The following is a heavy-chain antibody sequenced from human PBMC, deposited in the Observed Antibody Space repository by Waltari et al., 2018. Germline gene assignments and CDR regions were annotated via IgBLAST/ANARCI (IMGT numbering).Heavy chain of an antibody. CDR3: ARTSSIAARGWFDP. J-gene: IGHJ5*02. CDR2: IYYSGST. D-gene: IGHD6-6*01. CDR1: GGSISSGDYY. V-gene: IGHV4-30-4*08. Sequence: QVQLQESGPGLVKPSQTLSLTRPVSGGSISSGDYYWSWIRQPPGKGLEWIGYIYYSGSTYYNPSLKSRVTISVDTSKNQFSLKLSSVTAADTAVYYCARTSSIAARGWFDPWGQGTLVTVSS.